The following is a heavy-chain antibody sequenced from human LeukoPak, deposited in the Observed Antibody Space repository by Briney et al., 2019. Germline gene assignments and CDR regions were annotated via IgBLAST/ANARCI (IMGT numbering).Heavy chain of an antibody. CDR3: ARGAGIAAAGSSFGYYFDY. Sequence: GASVKVSCKASGYTFTSYGISWVRQAPGQGLEWMGWISAYNGNTNYAQKLQGRVTMTTDTSTSTAYMELRSLRSDDTAVYYCARGAGIAAAGSSFGYYFDYWGQGTLVTVSS. CDR1: GYTFTSYG. V-gene: IGHV1-18*01. J-gene: IGHJ4*02. D-gene: IGHD6-13*01. CDR2: ISAYNGNT.